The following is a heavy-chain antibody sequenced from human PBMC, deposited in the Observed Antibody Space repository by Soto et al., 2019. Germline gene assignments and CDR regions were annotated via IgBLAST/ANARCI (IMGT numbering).Heavy chain of an antibody. J-gene: IGHJ6*02. CDR1: GFTFSSYA. V-gene: IGHV3-23*01. CDR3: ANHDKGWVATNDYYYYGMDV. CDR2: ISGSGGST. Sequence: GGSLRLSCAASGFTFSSYAMSWVRQAPGKGLEWVSAISGSGGSTYYADSVKGRFTISRDNSKNTLYLQMNSLRAEDTAVYYCANHDKGWVATNDYYYYGMDVWGQGTTVTVSS. D-gene: IGHD5-12*01.